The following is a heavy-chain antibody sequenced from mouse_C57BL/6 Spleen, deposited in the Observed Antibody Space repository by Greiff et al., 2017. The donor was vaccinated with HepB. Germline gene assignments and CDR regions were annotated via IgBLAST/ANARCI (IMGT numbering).Heavy chain of an antibody. CDR3: AGSSGYDAMDY. J-gene: IGHJ4*01. CDR1: GYSFTSYY. Sequence: VQLQQSGPELVKPGASVKISCKASGYSFTSYYIHWVKQRPGQGLEWIGWIYPGSGNTKYNEKFKGKATLTADTSSSTAYMQLSSLTSEDSAVYYCAGSSGYDAMDYWGQGTSVTVSS. D-gene: IGHD3-2*02. V-gene: IGHV1-66*01. CDR2: IYPGSGNT.